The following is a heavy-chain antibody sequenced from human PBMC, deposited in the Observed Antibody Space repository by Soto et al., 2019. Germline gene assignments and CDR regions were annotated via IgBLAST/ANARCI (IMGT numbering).Heavy chain of an antibody. V-gene: IGHV1-2*02. CDR1: GYTFTDHY. D-gene: IGHD3-16*01. CDR2: IHPNSGET. CDR3: AKDLTRKLAYWLDP. Sequence: GASVKVSCKASGYTFTDHYINWVRQAPGHAPEYMGWIHPNSGETKYVERFHGRVTMTRXTXXTXAXLXLXXXTSDXTAVYXCAKDLTRKLAYWLDPWGQGTQVTVSS. J-gene: IGHJ5*02.